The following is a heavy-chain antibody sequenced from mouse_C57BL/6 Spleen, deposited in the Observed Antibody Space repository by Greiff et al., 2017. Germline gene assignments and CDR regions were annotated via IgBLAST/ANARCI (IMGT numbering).Heavy chain of an antibody. CDR2: IYPGSGNT. J-gene: IGHJ2*01. V-gene: IGHV1-66*01. D-gene: IGHD1-1*01. CDR3: ARKTVPQNYFDY. CDR1: GYSFTSYY. Sequence: VQLQQSGPELVKPGASVKISCKASGYSFTSYYIHWVKQRPGQGLEWIGWIYPGSGNTKYNEKFKGKATLTADTSSSNAYMQLSSLTSEDSAVYYCARKTVPQNYFDYWGQGTTLTVSS.